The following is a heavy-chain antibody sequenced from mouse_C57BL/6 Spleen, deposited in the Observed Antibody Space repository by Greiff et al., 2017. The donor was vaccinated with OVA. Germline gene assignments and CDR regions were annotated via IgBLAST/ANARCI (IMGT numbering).Heavy chain of an antibody. V-gene: IGHV3-6*01. CDR3: ARRGYYCFLDD. J-gene: IGHJ2*01. CDR2: ISYDGSN. D-gene: IGHD2-12*01. CDR1: GYSITSGYY. Sequence: EVQVVESGPGLVKPSQSLSLTCSVSGYSITSGYYWNWIRQLPGNKLEWMGYISYDGSNNYNPSLKNRISITRDTSKNQFFLKLKSVTAEDPATYYCARRGYYCFLDDWGQGTTLTVSS.